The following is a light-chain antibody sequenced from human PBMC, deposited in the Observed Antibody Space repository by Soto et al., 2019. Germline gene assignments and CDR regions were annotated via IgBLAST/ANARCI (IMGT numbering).Light chain of an antibody. V-gene: IGKV3-15*01. CDR1: QSVSSY. J-gene: IGKJ2*01. CDR2: GAS. CDR3: QQRSNWPRGT. Sequence: DIVMTQSPATLSVSPGERVTLSCRARQSVSSYLAWYQQKPGQAPRLLIYGASTRATGLPARFSGSGSGTEFTLTISSLQSEDFAVYYCQQRSNWPRGTFGQGTKLEIK.